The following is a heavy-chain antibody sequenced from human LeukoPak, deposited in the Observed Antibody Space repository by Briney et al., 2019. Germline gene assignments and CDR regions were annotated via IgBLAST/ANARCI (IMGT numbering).Heavy chain of an antibody. J-gene: IGHJ6*03. D-gene: IGHD3-9*01. CDR2: TSFSGST. CDR1: GASISSYY. Sequence: SETLSLTCTVSGASISSYYWTWIRQPPGKGLEWIGFTSFSGSTNYNPSLKSRVTISVDTSRNQISLRLNAMTAADTAVYYCARRNYDILTGFYGGGTYNYYYTDVWGKGTTVIVSS. CDR3: ARRNYDILTGFYGGGTYNYYYTDV. V-gene: IGHV4-59*08.